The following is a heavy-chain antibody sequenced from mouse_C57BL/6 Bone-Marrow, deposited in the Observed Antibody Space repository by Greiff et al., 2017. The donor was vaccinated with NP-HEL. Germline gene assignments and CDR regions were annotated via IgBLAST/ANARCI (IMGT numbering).Heavy chain of an antibody. Sequence: QVHVKQSGAELVRPGTSVKMSCKASGYTFTNYWIGWAQQRPGHGLEWIGDIYPGGGYTNYNEKFKGKATLTADKSSSTAYMQFSSLTSEDSAIYYCASYGNYAYWYFDVWGTGTTVTVSS. CDR2: IYPGGGYT. CDR1: GYTFTNYW. D-gene: IGHD2-1*01. V-gene: IGHV1-63*01. J-gene: IGHJ1*03. CDR3: ASYGNYAYWYFDV.